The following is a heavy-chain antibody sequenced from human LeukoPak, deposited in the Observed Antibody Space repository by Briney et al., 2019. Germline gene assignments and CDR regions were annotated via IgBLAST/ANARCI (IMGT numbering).Heavy chain of an antibody. V-gene: IGHV4-59*01. D-gene: IGHD1-26*01. Sequence: SETLSLTCTVSGGSTSSYYWSWIRQPPGKGLEWIGYIYYSGSTNYNPSLKSRVTISVDTSKNQFSLKLSSVTAADTAVYYCARDQVGAIGLDYWGQGTLVTVSS. CDR3: ARDQVGAIGLDY. CDR1: GGSTSSYY. CDR2: IYYSGST. J-gene: IGHJ4*02.